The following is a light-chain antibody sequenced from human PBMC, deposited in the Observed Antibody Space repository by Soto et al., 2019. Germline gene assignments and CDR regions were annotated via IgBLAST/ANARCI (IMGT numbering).Light chain of an antibody. CDR2: DAS. Sequence: DIQMTQSPSTLSASVGDRVTITCRASQSISSWLAWYQQKPGKAPKLLIYDASSLESGVPSRFSGRGSGTEFTLTIGSLQADDFATYYCQQYNSYPWTFGQGTKVEIK. CDR1: QSISSW. J-gene: IGKJ1*01. V-gene: IGKV1-5*01. CDR3: QQYNSYPWT.